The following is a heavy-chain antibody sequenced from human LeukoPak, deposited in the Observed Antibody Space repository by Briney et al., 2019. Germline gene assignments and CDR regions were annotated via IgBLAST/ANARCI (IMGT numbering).Heavy chain of an antibody. D-gene: IGHD3-16*01. CDR2: MNPNSGNT. Sequence: ASVKVSCKASGYTFTSYDINWVRQSTGQGLEWMGWMNPNSGNTGYAQKFQGRVTMTRNTSISTAYMELSSLRSEDTAVYYCASSRQRGETSFDYWGQGTLVTVSS. V-gene: IGHV1-8*01. J-gene: IGHJ4*02. CDR3: ASSRQRGETSFDY. CDR1: GYTFTSYD.